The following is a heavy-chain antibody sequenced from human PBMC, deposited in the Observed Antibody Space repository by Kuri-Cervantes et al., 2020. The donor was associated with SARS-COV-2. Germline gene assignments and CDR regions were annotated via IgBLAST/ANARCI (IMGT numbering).Heavy chain of an antibody. D-gene: IGHD3-22*01. J-gene: IGHJ4*02. Sequence: GGSLRLSCAASGFTFSDYYMNWVRQAPGKGLEWVSSISSSSTIYYAGSVKGRFTISRDNAKNPLYLQMNSLRAEDTAVYYCARDLYDSSGYYSPHVFDYWGQGTLVTVSS. V-gene: IGHV3-69-1*01. CDR2: ISSSSTI. CDR3: ARDLYDSSGYYSPHVFDY. CDR1: GFTFSDYY.